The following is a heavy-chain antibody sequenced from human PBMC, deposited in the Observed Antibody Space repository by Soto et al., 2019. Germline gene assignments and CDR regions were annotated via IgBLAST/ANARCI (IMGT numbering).Heavy chain of an antibody. D-gene: IGHD4-17*01. V-gene: IGHV5-51*03. J-gene: IGHJ6*02. Sequence: GESLKISWQGSGYSFTSYWIGWVRQMPGKGLEWMGIIYPGDSDTRYSPSFQGQVTISADKSISTAYLQWNSLKASDTAMYYCARTATSTTVSMDVWGQGTTVNVSS. CDR2: IYPGDSDT. CDR1: GYSFTSYW. CDR3: ARTATSTTVSMDV.